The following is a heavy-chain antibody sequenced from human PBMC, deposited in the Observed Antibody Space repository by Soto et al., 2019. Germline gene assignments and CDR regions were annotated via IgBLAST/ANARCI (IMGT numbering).Heavy chain of an antibody. CDR2: IWYDGSNK. CDR1: GFTFSSYG. Sequence: GGSLRLSCAASGFTFSSYGMHWVRQAPGKGLEWVAVIWYDGSNKYYADSVKGRFTISRDNSKNTLYLQMNSLRAEDTAVYYCARDKVLEDYYDSSGYSDAFDIWGQGTMVTVSS. V-gene: IGHV3-33*01. J-gene: IGHJ3*02. D-gene: IGHD3-22*01. CDR3: ARDKVLEDYYDSSGYSDAFDI.